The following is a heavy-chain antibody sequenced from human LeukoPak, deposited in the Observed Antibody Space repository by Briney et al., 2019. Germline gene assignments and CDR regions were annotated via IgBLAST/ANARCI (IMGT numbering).Heavy chain of an antibody. V-gene: IGHV4-30-4*08. D-gene: IGHD3-10*01. CDR3: ARDGGPSGDLRY. CDR1: GGSISSSSYY. CDR2: IYYSGST. J-gene: IGHJ4*02. Sequence: SETLSLTCTVSGGSISSSSYYWGWIRQPPGKGLEWIGYIYYSGSTYYNPSLKSRVTISVDTSKNQFSLKLSSVTAADTAVYYCARDGGPSGDLRYWGQGTLVTVSS.